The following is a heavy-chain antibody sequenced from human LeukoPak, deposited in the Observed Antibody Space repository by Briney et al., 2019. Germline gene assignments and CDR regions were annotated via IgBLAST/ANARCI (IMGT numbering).Heavy chain of an antibody. D-gene: IGHD5-12*01. Sequence: SVKVSCKASGGTFSSYAISWVRQAPGQGLEWMGGIIPIFGTANYAQKFQGRVTITADESTSPAYMELSSLRSEDTAVYYCARGQRSVDAFHIWAQGPMVSVPS. CDR1: GGTFSSYA. J-gene: IGHJ3*02. CDR3: ARGQRSVDAFHI. V-gene: IGHV1-69*13. CDR2: IIPIFGTA.